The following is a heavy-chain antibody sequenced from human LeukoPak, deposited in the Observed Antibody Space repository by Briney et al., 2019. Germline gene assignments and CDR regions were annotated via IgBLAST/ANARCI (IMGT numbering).Heavy chain of an antibody. CDR1: GVSISSGSYY. J-gene: IGHJ4*02. D-gene: IGHD3-10*01. CDR3: ATGAEGFDY. CDR2: IYTSGCT. Sequence: PSETLSLTCTVPGVSISSGSYYWSWIRQPAGKGLEWIGRIYTSGCTNYNPSLKSRVTISVDTSKNQFSLKLSSVTAAETAVYYCATGAEGFDYWGQGTLVTVSS. V-gene: IGHV4-61*02.